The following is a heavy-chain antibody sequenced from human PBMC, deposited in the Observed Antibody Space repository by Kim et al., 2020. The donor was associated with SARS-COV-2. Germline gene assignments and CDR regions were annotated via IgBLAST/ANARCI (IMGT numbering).Heavy chain of an antibody. D-gene: IGHD2-15*01. V-gene: IGHV4-34*01. CDR3: AGGLVAAPRREYFQR. CDR2: INHSGTT. CDR1: GGSFTGYH. Sequence: SETLSLTCAVYGGSFTGYHWSWIRQPPGKGLEWIGEINHSGTTYYNPSLKSRVTISIATSKNQFSLKLNSVTAADTAVYHCAGGLVAAPRREYFQRWGQGTLVTVSS. J-gene: IGHJ1*01.